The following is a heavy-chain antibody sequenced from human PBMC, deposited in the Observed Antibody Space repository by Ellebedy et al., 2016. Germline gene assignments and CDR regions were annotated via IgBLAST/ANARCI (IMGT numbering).Heavy chain of an antibody. J-gene: IGHJ5*02. D-gene: IGHD4-23*01. CDR1: GFTFSNYA. CDR3: ARDHARWSRFDP. V-gene: IGHV3-23*01. Sequence: GGSLRLSXAASGFTFSNYAMAWVRQAPGKGLEWVSLIGGSGDNTYYADSVKGRFTISRDNSKNTLYLQMNSLRAEDTAVYYCARDHARWSRFDPWGQGTLVTVSS. CDR2: IGGSGDNT.